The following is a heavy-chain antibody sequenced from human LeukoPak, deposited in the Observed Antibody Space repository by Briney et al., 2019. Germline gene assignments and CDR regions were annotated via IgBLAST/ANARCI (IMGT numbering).Heavy chain of an antibody. V-gene: IGHV4-59*02. CDR2: IYYTGTT. J-gene: IGHJ4*02. D-gene: IGHD2-15*01. CDR1: GGSVSDYY. CDR3: WLEKVVAAYFDS. Sequence: SETLSLTCTVSGGSVSDYYWSWIRQSPGKGLEWIGYIYYTGTTSYNPSLRSRVTMSADTSKNQFSLKLSSMTAADTAIYYCWLEKVVAAYFDSRGQGTLVTVSS.